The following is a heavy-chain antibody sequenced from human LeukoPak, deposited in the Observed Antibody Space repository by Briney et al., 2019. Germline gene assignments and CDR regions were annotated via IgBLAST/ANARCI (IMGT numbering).Heavy chain of an antibody. CDR1: GTSINSYF. CDR2: IYASGNT. Sequence: SETLSLTCSVSGTSINSYFWSWIRQPAGKGLEWIGRIYASGNTNYNPSLKSRVTMSVDTSKNQFSLNLTSVTAADTAVYYCARELAGSGSYCPFDYWGQGTLVTVSS. CDR3: ARELAGSGSYCPFDY. V-gene: IGHV4-4*07. J-gene: IGHJ4*02. D-gene: IGHD3-10*01.